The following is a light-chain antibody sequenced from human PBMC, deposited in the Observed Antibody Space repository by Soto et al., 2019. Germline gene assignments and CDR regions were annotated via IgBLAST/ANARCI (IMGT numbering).Light chain of an antibody. Sequence: DIHVTQSPSSLSASVGDRVTITCRASQTISSWLAWYQQKPGKAPNLLIYAAFTLQSGVPSRFSGSGSGTEFTLTISSLQPEDFATYYCLQHNSYPRTFGQGTKVDI. J-gene: IGKJ1*01. CDR2: AAF. V-gene: IGKV1-9*01. CDR1: QTISSW. CDR3: LQHNSYPRT.